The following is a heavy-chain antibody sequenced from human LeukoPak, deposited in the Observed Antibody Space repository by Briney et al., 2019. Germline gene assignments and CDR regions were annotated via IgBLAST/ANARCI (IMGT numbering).Heavy chain of an antibody. V-gene: IGHV3-23*01. CDR2: NGTSSANT. J-gene: IGHJ3*01. D-gene: IGHD3-9*01. CDR1: GFTFSSFA. Sequence: GGSLRLSCAASGFTFSSFALSWIRQAPGKGLEWVSANGTSSANTYYADSVKGRFTISRDNSQNTLYLQINNLRAEDTAVYYCARAPPVLRYFDWLPQRDAFDVWGQGTMVTVSS. CDR3: ARAPPVLRYFDWLPQRDAFDV.